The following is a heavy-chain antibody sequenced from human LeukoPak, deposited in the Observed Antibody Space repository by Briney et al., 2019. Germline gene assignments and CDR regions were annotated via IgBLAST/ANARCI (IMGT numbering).Heavy chain of an antibody. V-gene: IGHV5-51*01. J-gene: IGHJ4*02. CDR2: IYPGDSDT. CDR3: ARRRVSREYYFDY. D-gene: IGHD6-6*01. CDR1: GYSITSYW. Sequence: GEFLKICCKGSGYSITSYWIGCVRPMPGKGLELLCIIYPGDSDTRYSPSFQGQVTISADKSISTAYLRWSSLKASDTAMYYCARRRVSREYYFDYWGQGTLVTVSS.